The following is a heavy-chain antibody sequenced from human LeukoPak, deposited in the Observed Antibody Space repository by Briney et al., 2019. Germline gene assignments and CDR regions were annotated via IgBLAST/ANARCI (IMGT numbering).Heavy chain of an antibody. Sequence: PGGSLRLSCAASGFTFSSYWMSWVCQAPGKGLEWVANIKQDGSEKYYVDSVTGRFTISRDNAKNSLYLQMNSLRAEDTAVYYCARDVGPLQWGPAGYWGQGTLVTVSS. J-gene: IGHJ4*02. CDR3: ARDVGPLQWGPAGY. D-gene: IGHD1-26*01. V-gene: IGHV3-7*01. CDR2: IKQDGSEK. CDR1: GFTFSSYW.